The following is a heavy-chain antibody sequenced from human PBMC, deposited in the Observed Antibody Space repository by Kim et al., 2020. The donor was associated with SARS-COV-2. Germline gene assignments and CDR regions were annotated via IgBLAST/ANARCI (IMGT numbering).Heavy chain of an antibody. CDR1: GFTFRDYA. CDR2: ISYDGGKN. V-gene: IGHV3-30*04. Sequence: GGSLRLSCAASGFTFRDYAMHWVRQAPGKGLEWVALISYDGGKNDYAASVKGRFTISRDNSKSTLYLQMDSLTVEDMAVYYCARSDYYGSGTYYNPLWFWGQGTLVTVSS. CDR3: ARSDYYGSGTYYNPLWF. J-gene: IGHJ4*02. D-gene: IGHD3-10*01.